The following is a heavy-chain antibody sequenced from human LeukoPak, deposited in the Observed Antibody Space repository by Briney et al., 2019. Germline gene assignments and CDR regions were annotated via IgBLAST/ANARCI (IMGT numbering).Heavy chain of an antibody. V-gene: IGHV3-30*18. J-gene: IGHJ5*02. D-gene: IGHD3-3*01. CDR3: AKGHRYDFWSGYLTPNWFDP. CDR2: ISYDGSNK. Sequence: GGSLRLSCAASGFTFDDYAMHWVRQAPGKGLEWVAVISYDGSNKYYADSVKGRFTISRDNSKNTLYLQMNSLRAEDTAVYYCAKGHRYDFWSGYLTPNWFDPWGQGTLVTVSS. CDR1: GFTFDDYA.